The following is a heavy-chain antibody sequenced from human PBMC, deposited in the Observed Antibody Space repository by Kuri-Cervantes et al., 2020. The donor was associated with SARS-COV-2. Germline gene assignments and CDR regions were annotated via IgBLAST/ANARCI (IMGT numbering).Heavy chain of an antibody. Sequence: GGSLRLSCAASGFTFNTYWMNWDRQAPGKGLEWEANIKQDGSEKYYVDSVKGRFTISRDDAKNSLYLQMNSLRAEDTAVYYCAKGPLRMTTVTHSGMDVWGKGTTVTVSS. V-gene: IGHV3-7*03. D-gene: IGHD4-17*01. J-gene: IGHJ6*03. CDR3: AKGPLRMTTVTHSGMDV. CDR1: GFTFNTYW. CDR2: IKQDGSEK.